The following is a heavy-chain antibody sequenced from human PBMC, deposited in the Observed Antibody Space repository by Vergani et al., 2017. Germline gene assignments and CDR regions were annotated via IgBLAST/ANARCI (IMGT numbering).Heavy chain of an antibody. D-gene: IGHD3-22*01. J-gene: IGHJ4*02. Sequence: EVQLVESGGGLVQPGGSLRLSCAASGFTFSSSWMSWVRQAPGKGLEWVANIKQDGSEKYYVDSVKGRFTISRDNAKNSLDLQMNSLSAEDTAVYYCARVSTITMIVVGIHHYFDYWGQGTLVTVSA. CDR2: IKQDGSEK. CDR1: GFTFSSSW. V-gene: IGHV3-7*01. CDR3: ARVSTITMIVVGIHHYFDY.